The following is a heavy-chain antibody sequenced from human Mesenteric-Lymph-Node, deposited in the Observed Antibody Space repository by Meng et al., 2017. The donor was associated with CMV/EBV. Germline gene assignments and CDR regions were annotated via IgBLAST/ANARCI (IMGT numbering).Heavy chain of an antibody. CDR2: ISYDGSNK. Sequence: GGSLRLSCAASGFTFSRYAMHWVRQAPGKGLEWVTVISYDGSNKYYTDSVKGRFTISRDNSKNTLYLQMNTLRSEDTAVYYCATGHHSSGRTDAFDTWGQGTMVTVSS. J-gene: IGHJ3*02. CDR1: GFTFSRYA. V-gene: IGHV3-30-3*01. D-gene: IGHD3-10*01. CDR3: ATGHHSSGRTDAFDT.